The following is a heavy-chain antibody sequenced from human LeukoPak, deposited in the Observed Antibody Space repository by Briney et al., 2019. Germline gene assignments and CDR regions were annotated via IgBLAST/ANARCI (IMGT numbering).Heavy chain of an antibody. CDR2: ISSSGNIF. CDR1: GFTFSDYY. D-gene: IGHD3-16*01. Sequence: GGSLRLSCAASGFTFSDYYMRWIRQAPGKGLEWVSYISSSGNIFYYADSVKGRITISRDNAKNSLYLQMNSLRAEDTAVYYCARVTLGTYYFDSWGQGTLVTVSS. V-gene: IGHV3-11*04. CDR3: ARVTLGTYYFDS. J-gene: IGHJ4*02.